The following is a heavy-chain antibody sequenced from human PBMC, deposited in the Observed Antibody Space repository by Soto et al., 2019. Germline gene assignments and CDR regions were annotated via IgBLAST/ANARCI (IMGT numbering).Heavy chain of an antibody. Sequence: QVQLQESGPGLVKPSETMSLSCTVSGGSISSYYWSWFRQSPGKRMEWIGYVHHSWGSSYNPSLQSRVGISLDTPKSQFSLKVTSVTATDSPVYYCARQGFGPLHGLVDVWGQGTTVTVSS. CDR1: GGSISSYY. CDR3: ARQGFGPLHGLVDV. J-gene: IGHJ6*02. CDR2: VHHSWGS. V-gene: IGHV4-59*08. D-gene: IGHD3-10*01.